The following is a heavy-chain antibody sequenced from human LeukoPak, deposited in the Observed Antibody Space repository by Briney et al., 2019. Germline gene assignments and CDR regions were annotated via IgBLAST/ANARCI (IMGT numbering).Heavy chain of an antibody. CDR3: AKDTPLTTYTSGWSSNSFDY. Sequence: PGGSLRLSCTASGFTFSSFAMSWGPQAPGKGLEWVSTITGGSGAKYYADFGKGRVTISRDNSQDTLYLQLRTLRAEATAVYFCAKDTPLTTYTSGWSSNSFDYWGQGTLVAVSS. J-gene: IGHJ4*02. D-gene: IGHD6-19*01. CDR2: ITGGSGAK. CDR1: GFTFSSFA. V-gene: IGHV3-23*01.